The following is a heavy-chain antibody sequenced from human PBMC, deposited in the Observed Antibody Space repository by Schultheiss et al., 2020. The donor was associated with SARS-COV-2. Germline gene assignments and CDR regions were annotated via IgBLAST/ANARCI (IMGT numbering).Heavy chain of an antibody. J-gene: IGHJ6*02. Sequence: GGSLRLSCAASGFTFDDYAMHWVRQAPGKGLEWVSGISWNSGSIGYADSVKGRFTISRDNAKNSLYLQMNSLRAEDTAVYYCAKIMQRPLRAAHDSRDNQYQYYYYGLEFWGQGTTVTVSS. D-gene: IGHD6-25*01. CDR1: GFTFDDYA. V-gene: IGHV3-9*01. CDR2: ISWNSGSI. CDR3: AKIMQRPLRAAHDSRDNQYQYYYYGLEF.